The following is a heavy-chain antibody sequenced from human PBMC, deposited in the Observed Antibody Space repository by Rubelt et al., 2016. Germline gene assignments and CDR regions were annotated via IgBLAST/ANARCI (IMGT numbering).Heavy chain of an antibody. CDR3: ARGKTVAEY. Sequence: QLQLQESSPRLVKPSETLSLICNVSGGSLRGSSYYWGWIRQPPGKGLEWIVSLFHGGSTYYNPSLKTRVTISTDTSENQFPLKLNSVTAADTAIYYCARGKTVAEYWGQGTLITVSS. D-gene: IGHD6-19*01. CDR2: LFHGGST. V-gene: IGHV4-39*07. CDR1: GGSLRGSSYY. J-gene: IGHJ4*02.